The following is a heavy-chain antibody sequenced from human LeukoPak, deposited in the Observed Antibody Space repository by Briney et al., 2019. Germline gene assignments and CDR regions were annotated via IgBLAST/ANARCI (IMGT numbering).Heavy chain of an antibody. CDR3: ARGXGSSGGYYVGDF. CDR1: GFTFSSHL. J-gene: IGHJ4*02. D-gene: IGHD1-26*01. Sequence: GGSLRLSCAASGFTFSSHLMHWVRQAPGKGLVWVSRISSDGTYTNYADSVRGRFTISRDNAKNTLYLQMNSLRAEDTAVYYCARGXGSSGGYYVGDFWGQGTLVTVSS. CDR2: ISSDGTYT. V-gene: IGHV3-74*01.